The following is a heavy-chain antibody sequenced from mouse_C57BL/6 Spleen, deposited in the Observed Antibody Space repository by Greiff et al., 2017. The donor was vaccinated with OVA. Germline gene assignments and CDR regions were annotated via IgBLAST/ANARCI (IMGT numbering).Heavy chain of an antibody. J-gene: IGHJ3*01. CDR1: GYSITSGYY. CDR2: ISYDGSN. CDR3: ARDRIYYGSSSWFAY. Sequence: EVKLQESGPGLVKPSQSLSLTCSVTGYSITSGYYWNWIRQFPGNKLEWMGYISYDGSNNYNPSLKNRISITRDTSKNQFFLKLNSVTTEDTATYYCARDRIYYGSSSWFAYWGQGTLVTVAA. V-gene: IGHV3-6*01. D-gene: IGHD1-1*01.